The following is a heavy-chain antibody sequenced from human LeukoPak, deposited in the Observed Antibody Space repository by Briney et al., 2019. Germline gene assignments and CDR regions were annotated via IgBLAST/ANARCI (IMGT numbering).Heavy chain of an antibody. J-gene: IGHJ4*02. CDR1: GFTFSSYW. V-gene: IGHV3-48*04. D-gene: IGHD3-22*01. CDR2: ISGSGSTI. CDR3: ARVKSYYYDSSGYYLDY. Sequence: GGSLRLSCAASGFTFSSYWMSWVRQAPGKGLEWVSYISGSGSTIYYADSVKGRFTISRDNARNSLYLQMNSLRAEDTAVYYCARVKSYYYDSSGYYLDYWGQGTLVTVSS.